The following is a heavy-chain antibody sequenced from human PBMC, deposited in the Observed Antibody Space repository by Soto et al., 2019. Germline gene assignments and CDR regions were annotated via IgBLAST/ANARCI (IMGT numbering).Heavy chain of an antibody. CDR2: IDPSDSYT. D-gene: IGHD3-22*01. V-gene: IGHV5-10-1*01. CDR1: GYSFTSYW. CDR3: ARQRSGYPPAFDI. Sequence: PGESLKISCKGSGYSFTSYWISWVRQMPGKGLEWMGRIDPSDSYTNYSPSFQGHVTISADKSISTAYLQWSSLKASDTAMYYCARQRSGYPPAFDIWGQGTMVTVSS. J-gene: IGHJ3*02.